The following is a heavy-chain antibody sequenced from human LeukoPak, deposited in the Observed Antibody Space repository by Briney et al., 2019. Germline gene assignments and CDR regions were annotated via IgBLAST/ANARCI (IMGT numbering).Heavy chain of an antibody. CDR2: VYQTGDT. Sequence: KPSETLSLTCIVSGGSMNNYYWSWFRQPPGKGLEWIAYVYQTGDTRYNPSPKSRVSISLDMSKNQFSLKVSSVTATDTAVYYCARHPFSAPFDYWGQGILVTVSS. V-gene: IGHV4-59*08. D-gene: IGHD6-19*01. CDR1: GGSMNNYY. CDR3: ARHPFSAPFDY. J-gene: IGHJ4*02.